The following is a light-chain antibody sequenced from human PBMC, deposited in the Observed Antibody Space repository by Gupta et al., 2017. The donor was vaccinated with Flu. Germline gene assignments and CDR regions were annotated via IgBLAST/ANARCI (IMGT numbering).Light chain of an antibody. CDR2: SNS. J-gene: IGLJ3*02. CDR3: AAWDDSLNAWV. V-gene: IGLV1-44*01. CDR1: SSNIGRTT. Sequence: VPTQPPSASGTPGPWFTISCSGSSSNIGRTTVNWYQQIPGTAPKLLMYSNSQRPSGVPDRFSGSKSGTSASLAISGLQSEDEADYYCAAWDDSLNAWVFGGGTKLTVL.